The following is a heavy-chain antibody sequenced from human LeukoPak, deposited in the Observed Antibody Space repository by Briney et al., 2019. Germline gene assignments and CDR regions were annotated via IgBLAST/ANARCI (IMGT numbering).Heavy chain of an antibody. CDR3: ASTRLLCFSLFVFVI. CDR2: ISAYNGNT. J-gene: IGHJ3*02. Sequence: ASVKVSCKASGYTFTSYGISWVRQAPGQGLEWMGWISAYNGNTNYAQKLQGRVTMTTDTSTSTAYMELRSLRSDDTAVYYCASTRLLCFSLFVFVIWGQGTMVTVSS. D-gene: IGHD3-10*02. CDR1: GYTFTSYG. V-gene: IGHV1-18*01.